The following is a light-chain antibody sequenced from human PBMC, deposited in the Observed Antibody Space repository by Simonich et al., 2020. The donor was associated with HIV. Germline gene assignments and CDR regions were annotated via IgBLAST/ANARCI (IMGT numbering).Light chain of an antibody. CDR3: QSFVSTTWV. Sequence: FMLTQPHSVSESPGKTVTISCTRSRGSIASNYVQWYQQRPGSAPTTMIYEDNQRPPGVPDRFSGSIDSSSNSASLTISGLKTEDEADYFCQSFVSTTWVFGGGTKLTVL. V-gene: IGLV6-57*03. J-gene: IGLJ3*02. CDR1: RGSIASNY. CDR2: EDN.